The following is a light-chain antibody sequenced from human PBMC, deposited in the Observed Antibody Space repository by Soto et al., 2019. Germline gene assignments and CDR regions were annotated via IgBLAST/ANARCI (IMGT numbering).Light chain of an antibody. CDR2: DVS. CDR3: NSYTSSATLV. CDR1: ISDVGGYDY. Sequence: QSALTQPASVSGSPGQSITISCTGTISDVGGYDYVSWYQQHPGNAPKLIIYDVSSRPSGVSNRFSGSKSGSTASLTISGLQAEDEADYYCNSYTSSATLVFGGGTKLTVL. V-gene: IGLV2-14*03. J-gene: IGLJ2*01.